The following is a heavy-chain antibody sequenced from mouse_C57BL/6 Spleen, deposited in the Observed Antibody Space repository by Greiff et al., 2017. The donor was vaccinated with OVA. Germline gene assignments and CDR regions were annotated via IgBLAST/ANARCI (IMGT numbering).Heavy chain of an antibody. CDR2: IDPETGGT. CDR1: GYTFTDYE. CDR3: TGGAVVDAKDD. D-gene: IGHD1-1*01. J-gene: IGHJ4*01. Sequence: QVQLQQSGAELVRPGASVTLSCKASGYTFTDYEMHWVKQTPVHGLEWIGAIDPETGGTAYNQKFKGKAILTADKSSSTAYMELRSLTSEDSAVYYCTGGAVVDAKDDWGQGTSGTVSS. V-gene: IGHV1-15*01.